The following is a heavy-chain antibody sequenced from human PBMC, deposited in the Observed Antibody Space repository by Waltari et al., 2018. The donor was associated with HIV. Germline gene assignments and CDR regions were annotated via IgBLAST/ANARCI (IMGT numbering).Heavy chain of an antibody. CDR1: GYTSTYRY. D-gene: IGHD3-10*01. Sequence: QMQLVQSGAEVKKTGSSVKVSCKASGYTSTYRYLHWVRQAPGQALEWMGRIKPFNSHSNHPHILHQVVTITSDRSMITSLMELSGLRFEDTAMYYCARSSDYGSGKYYDLDVWGQGTTVTVSS. J-gene: IGHJ6*02. CDR3: ARSSDYGSGKYYDLDV. V-gene: IGHV1-45*02. CDR2: IKPFNSHS.